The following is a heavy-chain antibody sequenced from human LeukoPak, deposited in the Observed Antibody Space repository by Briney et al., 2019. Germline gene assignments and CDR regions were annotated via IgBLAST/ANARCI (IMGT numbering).Heavy chain of an antibody. V-gene: IGHV3-7*01. D-gene: IGHD6-13*01. Sequence: GGSLRLSCAASGFTFSSIWMSWVRQAPGKGLEWVANINEAGSGKYYVDSVKGRFTISRDNAKNSLYLQMNSLRVEDTAIYYCASGRQLGYWGQGTLATVSA. J-gene: IGHJ4*02. CDR2: INEAGSGK. CDR1: GFTFSSIW. CDR3: ASGRQLGY.